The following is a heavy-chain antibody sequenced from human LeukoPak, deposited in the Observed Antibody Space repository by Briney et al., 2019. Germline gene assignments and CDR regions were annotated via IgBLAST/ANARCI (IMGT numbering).Heavy chain of an antibody. V-gene: IGHV4-59*12. CDR1: GGSISSYY. D-gene: IGHD3-9*01. CDR3: ARRHYEILSGYPS. Sequence: PSETLSLTCTVSGGSISSYYWSWIRQPPGKGLEWIGYIYYSGSTNYNPSLKSRVTMSIDTSKNQFSLNLSSVTAADTAVYYCARRHYEILSGYPSWGQGILVTVSS. J-gene: IGHJ4*02. CDR2: IYYSGST.